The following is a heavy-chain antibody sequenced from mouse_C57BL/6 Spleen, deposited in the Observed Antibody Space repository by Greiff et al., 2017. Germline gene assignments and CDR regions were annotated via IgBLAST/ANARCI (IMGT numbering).Heavy chain of an antibody. CDR3: ASEGEMVTTYFDY. V-gene: IGHV1-22*01. D-gene: IGHD2-2*01. J-gene: IGHJ2*01. Sequence: VQLQQSGPELVKPGASVKMSCKASGYTFTDYNMHWVKQSHGKSLEWIGYINPNNGGTSYNQKFKGKATLTVNKSSSTAYMELRSLTSEDSAVYYCASEGEMVTTYFDYWGQGTTLTVSS. CDR1: GYTFTDYN. CDR2: INPNNGGT.